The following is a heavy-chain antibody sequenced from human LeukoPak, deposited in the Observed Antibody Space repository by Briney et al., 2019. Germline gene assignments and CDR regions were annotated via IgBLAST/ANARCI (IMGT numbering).Heavy chain of an antibody. V-gene: IGHV3-74*01. CDR3: ARSGGGYFDY. CDR1: GFTFSGYW. Sequence: GGSLRLSCAASGFTFSGYWMHWVRHAPRKGLVWVSRINSDGSTTSYADSVKGRFTISRDNAKNTLYLQMNSLIAEDTAVYYCARSGGGYFDYWGQGTLVTVSS. J-gene: IGHJ4*02. D-gene: IGHD3-16*01. CDR2: INSDGSTT.